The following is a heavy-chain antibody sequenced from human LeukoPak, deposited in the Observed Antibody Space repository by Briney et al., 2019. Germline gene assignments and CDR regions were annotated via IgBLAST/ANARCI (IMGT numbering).Heavy chain of an antibody. J-gene: IGHJ5*02. CDR3: ARVPGVYYDRLTGYGSGWFDR. CDR2: FYHSGST. D-gene: IGHD3-9*01. V-gene: IGHV4-38-2*02. Sequence: PSGTLSLTCTVSGYSISSGYYWGWVRPPPGKGLEWIGTFYHSGSTYYNPSLRSRVTISVETSKNQFSLKVRSMTAADTAVYYCARVPGVYYDRLTGYGSGWFDRWGQGTLVTVSS. CDR1: GYSISSGYY.